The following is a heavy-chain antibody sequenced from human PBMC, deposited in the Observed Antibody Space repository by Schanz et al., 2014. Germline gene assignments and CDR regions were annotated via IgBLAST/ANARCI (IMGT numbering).Heavy chain of an antibody. J-gene: IGHJ4*02. CDR3: AKYRCYYRVAGGYRELEY. CDR2: IGVEGTTT. V-gene: IGHV3-23*01. CDR1: GFAFSSYG. Sequence: EVQLLESGGGLVQPGGSLRLSCLASGFAFSSYGMNWLRQAPGKGVEWVSVIGVEGTTTYYAKSEKGRFTISRDNSKNALYLQMNSRKHEDTAVYYGAKYRCYYRVAGGYRELEYWGQGTLVTVSS. D-gene: IGHD3-10*01.